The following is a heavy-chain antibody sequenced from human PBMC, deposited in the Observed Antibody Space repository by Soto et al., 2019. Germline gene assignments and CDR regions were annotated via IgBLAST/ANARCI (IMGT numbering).Heavy chain of an antibody. J-gene: IGHJ3*02. CDR2: IYYSGST. D-gene: IGHD4-17*01. CDR1: GGSISSSSYY. Sequence: SETLSLTCTVSGGSISSSSYYWGWIRQPPGKGLEWIGSIYYSGSTYYNPSLKSRVTISVDTSKNQFSLKLSSVTAADTAVYYCARQWRNDYGDFDAFDIWGQGTMVTVSS. CDR3: ARQWRNDYGDFDAFDI. V-gene: IGHV4-39*01.